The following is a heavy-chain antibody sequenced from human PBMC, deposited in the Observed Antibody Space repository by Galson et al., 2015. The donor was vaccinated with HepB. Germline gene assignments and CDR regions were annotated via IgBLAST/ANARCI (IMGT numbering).Heavy chain of an antibody. J-gene: IGHJ3*02. V-gene: IGHV3-23*01. CDR2: ISGDGGQT. CDR1: GFTFSYSA. D-gene: IGHD3-16*01. Sequence: LRLPCGAFGFTFSYSAMSWARQAPGKGLEWVSGISGDGGQTYYEDSVKGRFPISRDNSKNTLYLQMNSLRAEDTALYYSAKNYVMGAFDIWGQGTMVTVSS. CDR3: AKNYVMGAFDI.